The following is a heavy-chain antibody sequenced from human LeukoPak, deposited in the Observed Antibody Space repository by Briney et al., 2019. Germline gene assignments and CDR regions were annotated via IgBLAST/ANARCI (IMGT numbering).Heavy chain of an antibody. J-gene: IGHJ4*02. D-gene: IGHD6-13*01. V-gene: IGHV4-30-4*01. CDR2: IYYSGST. CDR3: ARSSIAAAWNPYYFDY. CDR1: GGSFSGYY. Sequence: SETLSLTCAVYGGSFSGYYWSWIRQPPGKGLEWIGYIYYSGSTYYNPSLKSRVTISVDTSKNQFSLKLSSVTAADTAVYYCARSSIAAAWNPYYFDYWGQGTLVTVSS.